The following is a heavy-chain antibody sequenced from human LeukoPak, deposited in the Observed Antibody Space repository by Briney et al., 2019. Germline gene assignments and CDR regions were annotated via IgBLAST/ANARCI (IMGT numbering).Heavy chain of an antibody. D-gene: IGHD3-3*01. CDR1: GFTFSSYA. CDR2: ISGSGGST. Sequence: GGSLRLSCAASGFTFSSYAMSWVRQAPGKGLEWVSAISGSGGSTYYADSVKGRFTISRDNSKNTLYLQMNSLRAEDTAVYYCAKYDGFLEWLLYLDYWGQGTLVTVSS. V-gene: IGHV3-23*01. CDR3: AKYDGFLEWLLYLDY. J-gene: IGHJ4*02.